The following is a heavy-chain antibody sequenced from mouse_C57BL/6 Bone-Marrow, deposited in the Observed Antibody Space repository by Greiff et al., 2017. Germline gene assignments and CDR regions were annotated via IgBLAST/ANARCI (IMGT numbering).Heavy chain of an antibody. CDR3: AFMVRGYFDY. V-gene: IGHV1-69*01. J-gene: IGHJ2*01. CDR1: GYTFTSYW. CDR2: LDPSDSYT. D-gene: IGHD2-2*01. Sequence: VQLQQPGAELVMPGASVKLSCKASGYTFTSYWMHWVKQRPGQGLEWIGELDPSDSYTNYNQKFKGKSTLTVDKSSSTAYMQLSSLTSEDSAVYYCAFMVRGYFDYWGQGTTLTVSS.